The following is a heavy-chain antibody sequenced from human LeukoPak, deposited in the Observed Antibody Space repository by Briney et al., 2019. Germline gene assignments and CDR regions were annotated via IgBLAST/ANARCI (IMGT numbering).Heavy chain of an antibody. CDR2: INHSGST. CDR1: GGSFSGYY. J-gene: IGHJ5*02. D-gene: IGHD3-3*01. V-gene: IGHV4-34*01. CDR3: ARALYDFWSGSSSWFDP. Sequence: SETLSLTCTVYGGSFSGYYWSWIRQPPGKGLEWIGEINHSGSTNYNPSLKSRVTISVDTSKNQFSLKLSSVTAADAAVYYCARALYDFWSGSSSWFDPWGQGTLVTVSS.